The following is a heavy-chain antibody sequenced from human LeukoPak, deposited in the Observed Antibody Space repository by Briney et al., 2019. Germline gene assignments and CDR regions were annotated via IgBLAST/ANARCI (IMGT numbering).Heavy chain of an antibody. Sequence: PGGSLRLSCAASGFTFSSYGMHWVRQAPGKGLEWVAVISYDGSNKYYADSVKGRFTISRDNSKNTLYLQMNSLRAEDTAVYYCAKALIFDHWGQGTLVTVSS. V-gene: IGHV3-30*18. CDR1: GFTFSSYG. J-gene: IGHJ5*02. CDR2: ISYDGSNK. CDR3: AKALIFDH.